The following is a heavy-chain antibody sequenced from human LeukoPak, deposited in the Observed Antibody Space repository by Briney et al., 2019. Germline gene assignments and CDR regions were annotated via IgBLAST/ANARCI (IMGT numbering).Heavy chain of an antibody. CDR2: IDWDDDK. CDR3: ARIMNFYSGYDQGYAFDI. V-gene: IGHV2-70*04. Sequence: SGPALVKPTQTLTLTCTFSGFSLSTSGMRVAWVRQPPGKALEWLARIDWDDDKFYTTSLKTRLTISKDTSKKQVVLTMTNFDPADTATYYCARIMNFYSGYDQGYAFDIWGQGTVVTVSS. CDR1: GFSLSTSGMR. D-gene: IGHD5-12*01. J-gene: IGHJ3*02.